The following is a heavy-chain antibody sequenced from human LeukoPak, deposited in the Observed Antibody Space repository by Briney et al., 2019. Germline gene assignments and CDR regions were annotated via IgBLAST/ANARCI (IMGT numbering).Heavy chain of an antibody. Sequence: ASVKVSCKTSGYTFTNYAMHWVRQAPGQTIQWLAWINPANGYTRYSQHFQDRVTVSSDTSADTAYMELSSLRSEDKAIYYCAIRDGHTDHWGQGTLVAVSS. D-gene: IGHD5-24*01. CDR3: AIRDGHTDH. V-gene: IGHV1-3*03. CDR2: INPANGYT. CDR1: GYTFTNYA. J-gene: IGHJ4*02.